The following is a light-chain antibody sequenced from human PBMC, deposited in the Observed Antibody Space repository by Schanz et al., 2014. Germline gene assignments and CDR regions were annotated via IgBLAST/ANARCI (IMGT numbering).Light chain of an antibody. Sequence: DIQMTQSPSSLSASVGDRVTITCRANQGIRNSVAWYQQKPGKVPKLLIYAASTLQSGVPSRFSGSGSGTDFTLTVSSLQPEDVATYYCQKYNGAPLITFGQGTRLDIK. CDR3: QKYNGAPLIT. J-gene: IGKJ5*01. CDR1: QGIRNS. CDR2: AAS. V-gene: IGKV1-27*01.